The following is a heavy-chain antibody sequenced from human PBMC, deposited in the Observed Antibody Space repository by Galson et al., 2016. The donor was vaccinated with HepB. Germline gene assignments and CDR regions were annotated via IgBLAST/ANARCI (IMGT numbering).Heavy chain of an antibody. CDR1: GFIFSHYG. D-gene: IGHD6-19*01. V-gene: IGHV3-7*03. J-gene: IGHJ4*02. Sequence: SLRLSCAASGFIFSHYGMHWVRQAPGKGLEWVANIEKDGSEENYVDSVKGRFTISRDNAKNSAYLQMNNVRAEDTAIYYCVAGAGWLPDYWGQGTLVSVSS. CDR2: IEKDGSEE. CDR3: VAGAGWLPDY.